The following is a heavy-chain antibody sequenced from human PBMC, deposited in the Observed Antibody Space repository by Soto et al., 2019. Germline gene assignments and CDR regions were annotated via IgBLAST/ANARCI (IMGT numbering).Heavy chain of an antibody. CDR3: ARDLGEDSNYSDYYYYGMDV. Sequence: GASVKVSCKASGYTFTGYYMHWVRQAPGQGLEWMGWINPNSGGTNYAQKFQGWVTMTRDTSISTAYMELSRLRSDDTAVYYCARDLGEDSNYSDYYYYGMDVWGQGTTVTVSS. J-gene: IGHJ6*02. CDR2: INPNSGGT. D-gene: IGHD4-4*01. V-gene: IGHV1-2*04. CDR1: GYTFTGYY.